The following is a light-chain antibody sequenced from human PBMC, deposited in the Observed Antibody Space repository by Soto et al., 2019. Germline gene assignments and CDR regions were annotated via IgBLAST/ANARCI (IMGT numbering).Light chain of an antibody. CDR3: LSYTSSRLYV. CDR1: SRDVGGYNY. V-gene: IGLV2-14*01. J-gene: IGLJ1*01. CDR2: DVS. Sequence: QSVLTQPASVSGSPVQSITISCTGTSRDVGGYNYVSWYQQHPGKAPELMIHDVSNRPSGVSNRFSGSKSGNTAYLTISGLQAEDEAEYYCLSYTSSRLYVFGTGTKVPVL.